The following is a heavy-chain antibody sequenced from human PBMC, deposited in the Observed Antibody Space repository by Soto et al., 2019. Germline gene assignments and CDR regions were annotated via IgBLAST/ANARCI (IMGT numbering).Heavy chain of an antibody. CDR1: GYTFSSYD. J-gene: IGHJ4*02. Sequence: QVQLVQSGAEVKKPGASVKVSCKASGYTFSSYDINWVRQATGQGLEWMGWLNPNSGDTGYAQKFQGRVTLXXNNSINTAYIELSSLTSDDTAVYYCATSGGGWYLYWGQGTPVTVSS. V-gene: IGHV1-8*01. D-gene: IGHD6-19*01. CDR3: ATSGGGWYLY. CDR2: LNPNSGDT.